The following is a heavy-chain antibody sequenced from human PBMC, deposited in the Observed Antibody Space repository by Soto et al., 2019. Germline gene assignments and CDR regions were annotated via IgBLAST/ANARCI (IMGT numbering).Heavy chain of an antibody. V-gene: IGHV1-69*13. Sequence: SVKVSCKASGYTFTGYYMHWVRQAPGQGLEWMGGIIPIFGTANYAQKFQGRVTITADESTSTAYMELSSLRSEDTAVYYCARDLRSYYSPSQPTRGMDVWGQGTTVTVSS. CDR3: ARDLRSYYSPSQPTRGMDV. D-gene: IGHD3-10*01. CDR2: IIPIFGTA. CDR1: GYTFTGYY. J-gene: IGHJ6*02.